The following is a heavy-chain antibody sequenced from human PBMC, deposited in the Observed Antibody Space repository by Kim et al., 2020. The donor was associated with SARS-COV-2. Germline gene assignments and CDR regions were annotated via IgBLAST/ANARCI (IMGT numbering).Heavy chain of an antibody. D-gene: IGHD3-9*01. V-gene: IGHV3-43*02. CDR2: ISGSGGST. CDR3: AREPRNFDWSIHY. CDR1: GFTFDDYA. J-gene: IGHJ4*02. Sequence: GGSLRLSCAASGFTFDDYAMHWVRQAPGKGLEWVSLISGSGGSTYYADSVKGRFTISRDNSKNSLYLQMNSLRTDDTALYYCAREPRNFDWSIHYWGQGT.